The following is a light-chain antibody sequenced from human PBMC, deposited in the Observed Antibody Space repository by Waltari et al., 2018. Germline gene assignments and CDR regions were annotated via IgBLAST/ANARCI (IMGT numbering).Light chain of an antibody. J-gene: IGLJ1*01. CDR3: NSYTSYSTPFV. Sequence: QSAPTQPASVSGSPGQSITISCTGTSTDVGGYKYVSWYRQYPGQAPRLMIYEVTNRPSGVSNRFSGSKSGNTASLTISGLQPEDEADYYCNSYTSYSTPFVVGTGTKVTV. CDR1: STDVGGYKY. V-gene: IGLV2-14*01. CDR2: EVT.